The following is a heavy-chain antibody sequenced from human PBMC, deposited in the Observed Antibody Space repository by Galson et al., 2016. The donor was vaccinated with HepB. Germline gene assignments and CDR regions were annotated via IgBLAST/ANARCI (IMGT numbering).Heavy chain of an antibody. Sequence: SLRLSCAASGFTFTTYWMTWVRQAPGKGLEWVANVKQDGSEEYYVDSVKGRFTISRDNARNSVYLQMNSLRADDTAVYYCARAGHYGRVFDYWGQGTLVTVSS. D-gene: IGHD3-10*02. CDR2: VKQDGSEE. CDR3: ARAGHYGRVFDY. V-gene: IGHV3-7*03. CDR1: GFTFTTYW. J-gene: IGHJ4*02.